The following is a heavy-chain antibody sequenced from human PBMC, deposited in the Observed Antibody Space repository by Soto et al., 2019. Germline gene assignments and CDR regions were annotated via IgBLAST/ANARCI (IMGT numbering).Heavy chain of an antibody. Sequence: GGSLRLSCAASGFTFSSYWMSWVRQAPGKGLEWVANIKQDGSEKYYVDSVKGRFTISRDNAKNSLYLQMNSMRAEDTAGYYCARGNGYCSSTSCYDPFRVYYYGMDVWGQGTTVTVSS. CDR2: IKQDGSEK. V-gene: IGHV3-7*05. D-gene: IGHD2-2*01. J-gene: IGHJ6*02. CDR3: ARGNGYCSSTSCYDPFRVYYYGMDV. CDR1: GFTFSSYW.